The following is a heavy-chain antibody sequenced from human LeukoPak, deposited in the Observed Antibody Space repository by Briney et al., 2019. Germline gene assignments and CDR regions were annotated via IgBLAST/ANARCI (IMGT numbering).Heavy chain of an antibody. CDR3: MLPPWAAGGP. CDR1: GSPVSGNY. CDR2: FYSGGST. J-gene: IGHJ5*02. Sequence: GGSLRLSCAASGSPVSGNYMSWVRQAPGKGLEWVSVFYSGGSTYYADSVKGRFTISRDNSKNTLYLQMNSLRPEDTAVYYCMLPPWAAGGPWGQGTLVTVSA. V-gene: IGHV3-53*01. D-gene: IGHD6-13*01.